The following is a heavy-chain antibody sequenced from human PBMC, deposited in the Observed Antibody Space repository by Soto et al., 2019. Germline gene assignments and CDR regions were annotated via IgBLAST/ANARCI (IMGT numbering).Heavy chain of an antibody. CDR2: INHRGNS. D-gene: IGHD4-17*01. V-gene: IGHV4-38-2*01. J-gene: IGHJ4*02. Sequence: SETLSLTCDVSGYSISSGYYWAWVWQPPGKGMEWIGSINHRGNSFYNPSLKSRVTISVDTSKNQGSLKVSSVTAADTAVYYCVRSGDDYGSYIDYWGQGTLVTVSS. CDR1: GYSISSGYY. CDR3: VRSGDDYGSYIDY.